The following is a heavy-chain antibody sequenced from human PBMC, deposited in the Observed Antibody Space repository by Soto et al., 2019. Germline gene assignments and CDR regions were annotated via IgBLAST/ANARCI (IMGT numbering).Heavy chain of an antibody. J-gene: IGHJ6*02. CDR2: IIPIFGTA. CDR1: GGTFSSYA. D-gene: IGHD3-16*01. CDR3: ARDPVLRLGRPWVYYYGMDV. V-gene: IGHV1-69*13. Sequence: GASVKVSCKASGGTFSSYAISWVRQAPGQGLEWMGGIIPIFGTANYAQKFQGRVTITADESTSTAYMELSSLRSEDTAVYYCARDPVLRLGRPWVYYYGMDVWGQGTTVTVSS.